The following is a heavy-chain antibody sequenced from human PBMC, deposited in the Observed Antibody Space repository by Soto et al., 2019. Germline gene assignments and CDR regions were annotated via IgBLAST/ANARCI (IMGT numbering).Heavy chain of an antibody. J-gene: IGHJ4*02. D-gene: IGHD3-10*01. CDR1: GFTSNMYW. CDR2: IKEDGSEK. Sequence: EVQLVESGGGLVQPGGSLRLSCAASGFTSNMYWMSWVRQAPGKGLEWVGNIKEDGSEKYYGDSVKGRFPISRDNANKSLYLEMNSLRVEDTAVYYCARKRGGSVTWDYWGQGTLVTVSS. CDR3: ARKRGGSVTWDY. V-gene: IGHV3-7*01.